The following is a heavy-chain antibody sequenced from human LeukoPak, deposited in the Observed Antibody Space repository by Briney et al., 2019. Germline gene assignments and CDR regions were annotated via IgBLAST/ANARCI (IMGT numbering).Heavy chain of an antibody. Sequence: GGSLRLSCAASGLTFSSYGMHWVRQAPGKGLEWVAVIWYDGSNKYYADSVKGRFTTSRDNSKNTLYLQMNSLRAEDTAVYYCARDLAVAGNNDYWGQGTLVTVSS. D-gene: IGHD6-19*01. CDR2: IWYDGSNK. V-gene: IGHV3-33*01. CDR3: ARDLAVAGNNDY. J-gene: IGHJ4*02. CDR1: GLTFSSYG.